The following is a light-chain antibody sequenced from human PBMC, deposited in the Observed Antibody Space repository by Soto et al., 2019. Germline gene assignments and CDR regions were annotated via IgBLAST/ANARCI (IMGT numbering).Light chain of an antibody. V-gene: IGKV1-5*03. J-gene: IGKJ2*01. CDR1: QSISSW. CDR2: KAS. Sequence: DIQMTQSPSTLSASVGDRVTITCRASQSISSWLAWYQQKPGKAPKLLIYKASSLESGVPSRFSGSGSGTEFTLTISSRQPADFETYYYQHYNTHPYTFGQGTKLEIK. CDR3: QHYNTHPYT.